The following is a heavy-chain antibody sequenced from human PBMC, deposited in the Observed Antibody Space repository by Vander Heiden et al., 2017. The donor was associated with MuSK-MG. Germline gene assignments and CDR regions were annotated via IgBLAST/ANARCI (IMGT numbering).Heavy chain of an antibody. CDR1: GFTFDAYA. CDR2: ISWDGGST. CDR3: AKVILGYSYGYFDY. V-gene: IGHV3-43D*03. J-gene: IGHJ4*02. D-gene: IGHD5-18*01. Sequence: EVQLVESGGVVVQPGGSLRLSCAASGFTFDAYAMHWVRQAPGKGLEWVSLISWDGGSTYYADSVKGRFTISRDNSKTSLYLQMNSLRAEDTALYYCAKVILGYSYGYFDYWGQGTLVTVSS.